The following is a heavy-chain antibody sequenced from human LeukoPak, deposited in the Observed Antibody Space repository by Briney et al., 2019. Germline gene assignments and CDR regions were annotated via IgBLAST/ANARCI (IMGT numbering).Heavy chain of an antibody. CDR2: IWFDGSNK. D-gene: IGHD3-9*01. CDR1: GFTFSSYG. J-gene: IGHJ6*02. Sequence: PGGSLSLSCAASGFTFSSYGMHWVRQAQGPGLEWVAVIWFDGSNKYYADSVMGRFTTSRDNSTNTQYLQMHSLRAEAKTADYCARDRGYYDILAGYSRDYYYYVMDFWGQGTTVTVSS. CDR3: ARDRGYYDILAGYSRDYYYYVMDF. V-gene: IGHV3-33*01.